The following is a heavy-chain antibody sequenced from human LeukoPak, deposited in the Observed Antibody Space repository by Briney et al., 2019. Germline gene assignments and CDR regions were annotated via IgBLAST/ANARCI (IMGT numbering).Heavy chain of an antibody. D-gene: IGHD3-9*01. CDR3: ARDGTGTGFDWSPY. V-gene: IGHV4-38-2*02. CDR1: GYSISSGYY. CDR2: IYHSGST. J-gene: IGHJ4*02. Sequence: PSETLSLTCTVSGYSISSGYYWGWTRQPPGKGLEWIGSIYHSGSTYYNPSLKSRVTISVDTSKNQFSLKLSSVTAADTAVYYCARDGTGTGFDWSPYWGQGTLVTVSS.